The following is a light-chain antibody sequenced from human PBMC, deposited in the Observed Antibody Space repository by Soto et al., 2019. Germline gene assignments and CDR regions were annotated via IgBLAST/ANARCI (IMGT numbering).Light chain of an antibody. V-gene: IGLV1-40*01. CDR2: GNS. CDR3: QSYDSSLNGYYV. J-gene: IGLJ1*01. CDR1: SSNIGAGYE. Sequence: QSVLTQPPSVSGAPGQRVTISCTGSSSNIGAGYEVHWYQQLPGTAPKLLIFGNSNRPSGVPDRFSGSKSGTSASLAITGLRAEDEADYYCQSYDSSLNGYYVFGTGTKATVL.